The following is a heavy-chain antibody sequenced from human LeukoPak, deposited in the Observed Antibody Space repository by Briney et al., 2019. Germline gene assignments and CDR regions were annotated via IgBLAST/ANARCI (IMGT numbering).Heavy chain of an antibody. Sequence: GRSLRLSCAASGFTFSRYTMNWVRQAPGMGLEWVSSISGSSSSISFADSMKGRFTISRDNAENSLYLQMNSLSAEDTAVYFCARDAYGDYFFDYWGQGILVTVSS. V-gene: IGHV3-21*01. D-gene: IGHD4-17*01. CDR1: GFTFSRYT. CDR3: ARDAYGDYFFDY. CDR2: ISGSSSSI. J-gene: IGHJ4*02.